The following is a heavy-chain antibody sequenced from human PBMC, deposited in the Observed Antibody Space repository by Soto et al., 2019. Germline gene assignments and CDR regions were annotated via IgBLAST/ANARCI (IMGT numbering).Heavy chain of an antibody. J-gene: IGHJ6*03. D-gene: IGHD1-1*01. CDR3: ARGIYNWNYVYYCYYMDV. CDR1: GWSFSGYY. CDR2: INHSGST. Sequence: SETLFLTCGVLGWSFSGYYRSWIRQPPGKGLEWIGEINHSGSTNYNPSLKSRVTISVDTSKNQFSLKLSSVTAADTAVYYCARGIYNWNYVYYCYYMDVWGKGTTVTVSS. V-gene: IGHV4-34*01.